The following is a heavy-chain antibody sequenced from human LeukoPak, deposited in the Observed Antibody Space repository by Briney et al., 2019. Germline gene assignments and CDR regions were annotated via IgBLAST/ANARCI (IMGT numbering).Heavy chain of an antibody. CDR3: AKDKWGSYRSTFDY. CDR2: ISGSGGST. CDR1: GFTFSSYA. Sequence: GGSLRLSCAASGFTFSSYAMSWVRQAPGRGLEWVSAISGSGGSTYYADSVKGRFTISRDNSKNTLYLQMNSLRAEDTAVYYCAKDKWGSYRSTFDYWGQGTLVTVSS. D-gene: IGHD3-16*02. J-gene: IGHJ4*02. V-gene: IGHV3-23*01.